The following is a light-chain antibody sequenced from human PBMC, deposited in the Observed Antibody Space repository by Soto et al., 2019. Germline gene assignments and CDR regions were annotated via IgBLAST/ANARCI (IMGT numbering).Light chain of an antibody. CDR1: NIGTKS. V-gene: IGLV3-21*02. CDR2: DDS. CDR3: HVWDGTGNQVV. J-gene: IGLJ2*01. Sequence: SYELTQPPSVSGAPGQTSRIPWGGDNIGTKSVPWYQQKLGQAPVIVVYDDSDRPSGIPERFSGSNSGNTATLTISRVAAGDEADYYCHVWDGTGNQVVFGGGTQLTVL.